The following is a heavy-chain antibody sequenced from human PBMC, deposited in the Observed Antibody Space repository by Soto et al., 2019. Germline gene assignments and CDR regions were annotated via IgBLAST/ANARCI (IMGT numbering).Heavy chain of an antibody. J-gene: IGHJ6*02. D-gene: IGHD3-16*01. V-gene: IGHV1-69*12. Sequence: QVQLVQSGAEVKKPGFSVKVSCKASGGTFSSYAISWVRQAPGQGLEWMGGIIPIFGTADYAQKFQGRVAIXAXAXXSTAYMELSSLRSEDTAVYYRASAWGPSYYYGMDVWGQGTTVTVSS. CDR2: IIPIFGTA. CDR3: ASAWGPSYYYGMDV. CDR1: GGTFSSYA.